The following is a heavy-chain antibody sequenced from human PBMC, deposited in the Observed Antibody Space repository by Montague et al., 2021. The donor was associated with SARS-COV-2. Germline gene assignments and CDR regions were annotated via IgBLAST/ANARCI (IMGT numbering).Heavy chain of an antibody. CDR2: FYWDDDK. CDR1: GFSLSTSGWV. J-gene: IGHJ4*02. D-gene: IGHD4-17*01. V-gene: IGHV2-5*02. Sequence: PALVKPTQTLTLTCTFSGFSLSTSGWVVGWIGQPPGKAWEWLELFYWDDDKPYSPSLKSSLTITKDTSKSQVVLTMTNMDPVDTATYYCAHSYGDYLFDYWGQGTLVTVSS. CDR3: AHSYGDYLFDY.